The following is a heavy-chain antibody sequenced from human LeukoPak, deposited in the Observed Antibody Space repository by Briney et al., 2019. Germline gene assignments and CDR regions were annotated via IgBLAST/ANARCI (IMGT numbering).Heavy chain of an antibody. D-gene: IGHD6-19*01. CDR2: MYYSGST. Sequence: SETLPLTCTVSGASVSSGSYYWSWIRQPPGKGLEWIGYMYYSGSTNYNPSLKSRVTISVDTSKNQFSLKLSSVTAADTAVYYCARFPPGIAVAGHNDYWGQGTLVIVSS. CDR1: GASVSSGSYY. V-gene: IGHV4-61*01. J-gene: IGHJ4*02. CDR3: ARFPPGIAVAGHNDY.